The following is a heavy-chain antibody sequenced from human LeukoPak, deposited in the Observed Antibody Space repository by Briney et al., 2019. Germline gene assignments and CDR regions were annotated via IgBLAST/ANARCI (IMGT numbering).Heavy chain of an antibody. CDR1: GFTFGDYV. CDR2: IRTKAYGGTT. D-gene: IGHD4-11*01. V-gene: IGHV3-49*03. CDR3: ISPARTSNYVTPFDY. J-gene: IGHJ4*02. Sequence: GGPLGLSCTASGFTFGDYVMSWFRQAPGKGLEWVGFIRTKAYGGTTEYAASVKGRFTISRDDSKSIAYLQMNSLKTEDTAVYYCISPARTSNYVTPFDYWGQGTLVTVSS.